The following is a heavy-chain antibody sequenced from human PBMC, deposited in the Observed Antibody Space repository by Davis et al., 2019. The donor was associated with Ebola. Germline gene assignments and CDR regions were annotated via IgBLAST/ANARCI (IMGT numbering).Heavy chain of an antibody. CDR3: ARHVFSIIVVVMTNWFDP. V-gene: IGHV4-4*02. CDR2: IYHSGST. D-gene: IGHD3-22*01. CDR1: GGSISSSNW. J-gene: IGHJ5*02. Sequence: SETLSLTCAVSGGSISSSNWWSWVRQPPGKGLEWIGEIYHSGSTNYNPSLKSRVTISVDKSKNQFSLKLSSVTAADTAVYYCARHVFSIIVVVMTNWFDPWGQGTLVTVSS.